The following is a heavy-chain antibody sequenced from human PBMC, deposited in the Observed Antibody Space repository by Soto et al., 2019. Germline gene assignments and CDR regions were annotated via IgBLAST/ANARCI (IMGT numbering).Heavy chain of an antibody. D-gene: IGHD2-2*01. J-gene: IGHJ6*03. V-gene: IGHV3-9*01. CDR1: GFNFDEYA. CDR3: AKGYCSSAKCYTCSYMDV. Sequence: EVVLVESGGGLVQPGRSLRLSCAASGFNFDEYAMHWVRQGPGKGLEWVSGISWNRGTIVYADSVKGRFTISRDNAKNFLYLEMNSLGAEDTALYYCAKGYCSSAKCYTCSYMDVWGKGTTVTVSS. CDR2: ISWNRGTI.